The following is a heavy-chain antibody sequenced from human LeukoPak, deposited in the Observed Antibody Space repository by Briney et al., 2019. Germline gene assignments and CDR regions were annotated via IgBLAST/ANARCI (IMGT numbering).Heavy chain of an antibody. CDR2: ISGSRGTT. CDR3: AKERTGGWPFDY. V-gene: IGHV3-23*01. D-gene: IGHD6-19*01. J-gene: IGHJ4*02. Sequence: GGSLRLSCAASVFTFSSYAMSWVRPAPGRGVEWVSGISGSRGTTYYAEPVKGRLTSSRDNSKNTLYLQMNSLRADDTAVYYCAKERTGGWPFDYWGQGTLVTVSP. CDR1: VFTFSSYA.